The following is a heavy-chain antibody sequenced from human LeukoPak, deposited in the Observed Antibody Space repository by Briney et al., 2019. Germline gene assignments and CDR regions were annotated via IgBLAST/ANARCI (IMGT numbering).Heavy chain of an antibody. V-gene: IGHV3-9*03. CDR2: ISWNSGSI. J-gene: IGHJ4*02. CDR3: AKDKGYSSSRYYFDY. Sequence: GRSLRLSCAASGFSFDDYAMHWVRQAPGKGLEWVSGISWNSGSIGYADSVKGRFTISRDNAKNSLYPQMNSLRAEDMALYYCAKDKGYSSSRYYFDYWGQGTLVTVSS. D-gene: IGHD6-13*01. CDR1: GFSFDDYA.